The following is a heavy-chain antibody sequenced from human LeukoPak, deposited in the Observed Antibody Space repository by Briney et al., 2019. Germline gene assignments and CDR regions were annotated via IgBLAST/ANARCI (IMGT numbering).Heavy chain of an antibody. CDR1: GYTFTGYY. Sequence: ASVKVSCMASGYTFTGYYINWVRQAPGQGLEWMGWINSNSGGTNYAQKFQGRVTITRDTSISTAYMELSRLRSDDTAMYYCARRSDYGGLDYWGQGTLVTVSS. J-gene: IGHJ4*02. V-gene: IGHV1-2*02. CDR2: INSNSGGT. CDR3: ARRSDYGGLDY. D-gene: IGHD4-23*01.